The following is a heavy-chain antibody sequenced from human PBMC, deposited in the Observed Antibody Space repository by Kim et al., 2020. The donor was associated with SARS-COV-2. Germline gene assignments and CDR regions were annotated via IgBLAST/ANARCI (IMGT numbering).Heavy chain of an antibody. V-gene: IGHV5-10-1*01. J-gene: IGHJ6*04. Sequence: GESLKISCKGSGYSFISYWISWVRQMPGKGLEWMGRIDPRDSYTNYSPSFQGHVTISADKSISTAYLQWSNLKASDTAMYYCAGTDYYGSGMYYYYGMDSWGTGNT. CDR3: AGTDYYGSGMYYYYGMDS. D-gene: IGHD3-10*01. CDR2: IDPRDSYT. CDR1: GYSFISYW.